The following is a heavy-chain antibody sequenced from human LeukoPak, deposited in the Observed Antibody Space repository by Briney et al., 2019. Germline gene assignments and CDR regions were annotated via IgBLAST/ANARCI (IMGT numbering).Heavy chain of an antibody. D-gene: IGHD5-12*01. J-gene: IGHJ4*02. CDR3: ARETVATTIDY. Sequence: GRSLRLSCAASGFTFSSYGMHWVRQAPGKGLEWVAVIWYDGSNKYYADSVKGRFTISRDNSKNTLYLQMNSLRAEDTAVYYCARETVATTIDYWGQGTLVTVSS. V-gene: IGHV3-33*01. CDR2: IWYDGSNK. CDR1: GFTFSSYG.